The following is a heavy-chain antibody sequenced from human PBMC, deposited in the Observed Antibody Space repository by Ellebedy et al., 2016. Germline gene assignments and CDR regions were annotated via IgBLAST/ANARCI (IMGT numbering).Heavy chain of an antibody. CDR3: ARSYTGIAVAGTWFNP. D-gene: IGHD6-19*01. CDR2: INPNSGGT. CDR1: GYTFTGYY. V-gene: IGHV1-2*02. J-gene: IGHJ5*02. Sequence: ASVKVSCXASGYTFTGYYMHWVRQAPGQRLEWMGWINPNSGGTNYAQKFQGRVTMTRDTSISTAYMELSRLRSDDTAVYYCARSYTGIAVAGTWFNPWGQGTLVTVSS.